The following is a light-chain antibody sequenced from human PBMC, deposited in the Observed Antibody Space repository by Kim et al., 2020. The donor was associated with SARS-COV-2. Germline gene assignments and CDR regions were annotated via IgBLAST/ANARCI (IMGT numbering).Light chain of an antibody. CDR2: GAS. CDR3: QQYGTSPGT. Sequence: DIVLSQSPDTLSLSPGERATLSCRASQSVTSNYFAWYQQKPGQAPRLLIYGASSRATGIPARYSGSGSGTDFTLTISRLEPEDFVVYYCQQYGTSPGTFGQGTKVDIK. J-gene: IGKJ1*01. CDR1: QSVTSNY. V-gene: IGKV3-20*01.